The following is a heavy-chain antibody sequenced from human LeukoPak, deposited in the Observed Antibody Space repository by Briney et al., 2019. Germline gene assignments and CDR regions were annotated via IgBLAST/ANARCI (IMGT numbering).Heavy chain of an antibody. CDR1: GFTFTNAW. CDR2: IKSKADGETI. CDR3: STLTSRGLSDS. J-gene: IGHJ4*02. D-gene: IGHD1-20*01. V-gene: IGHV3-15*07. Sequence: GGSLRLSCAASGFTFTNAWMNWVRQAAGKGLEWVGRIKSKADGETIDYAAPVKGRFTFSRDDSKNMLYLQMNSLKSEDTAVYYCSTLTSRGLSDSWGQGTLVTVSS.